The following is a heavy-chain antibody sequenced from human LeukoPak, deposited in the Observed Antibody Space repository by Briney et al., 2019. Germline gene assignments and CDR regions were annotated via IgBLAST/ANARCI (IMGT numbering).Heavy chain of an antibody. V-gene: IGHV3-43*02. CDR3: AKEDYSSSWYALDY. CDR2: ISGDGGSI. Sequence: GGSLRLSCAASGFTFDDYAIYWVRQGPGKGLEWVSLISGDGGSIYYADSVKGRFTISRDNSKNSLYLQMNSLRTEDTALYYCAKEDYSSSWYALDYWGQGTMVTVSS. J-gene: IGHJ4*02. CDR1: GFTFDDYA. D-gene: IGHD6-13*01.